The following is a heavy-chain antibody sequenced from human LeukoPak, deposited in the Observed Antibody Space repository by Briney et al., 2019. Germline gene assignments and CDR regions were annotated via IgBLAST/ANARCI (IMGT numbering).Heavy chain of an antibody. D-gene: IGHD2-15*01. V-gene: IGHV3-23*01. CDR3: VVVADPEGEYWYFDL. J-gene: IGHJ2*01. Sequence: GGSLRLSCAASGFTFSSYAMSWVRQAPGKGLEWVSAISGSGGSTYYADSVKGRFTTSRDNSKNTLYLQMNSLRAEDTAVYYCVVVADPEGEYWYFDLWGRGTLVTVSS. CDR1: GFTFSSYA. CDR2: ISGSGGST.